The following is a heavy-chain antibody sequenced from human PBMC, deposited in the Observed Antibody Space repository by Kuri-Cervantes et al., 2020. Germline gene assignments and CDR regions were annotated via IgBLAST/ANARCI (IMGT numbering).Heavy chain of an antibody. J-gene: IGHJ4*02. D-gene: IGHD6-19*01. CDR2: VYYSGTT. V-gene: IGHV4-39*01. CDR1: GGSISSSSDY. CDR3: ARHDSTVAVTATGFDS. Sequence: SETLSLTCTVSGGSISSSSDYWGWIRQPPGKGLEWIGSVYYSGTTYYNPSLKSRVTISVDTSKNQFSLKLSPVTAADTAVYYCARHDSTVAVTATGFDSWGQGLLVTVSS.